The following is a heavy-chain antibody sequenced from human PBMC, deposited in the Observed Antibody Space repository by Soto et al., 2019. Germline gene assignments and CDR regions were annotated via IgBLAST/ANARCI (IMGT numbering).Heavy chain of an antibody. CDR3: ALGKGGGSDSAFDS. D-gene: IGHD5-12*01. V-gene: IGHV3-23*05. Sequence: EVQLLESGGDLVQPGGSLRLSCAASGFTFSIYAMSWVRQAPGKGLEWVSGISYSGSSTYYADAVKGRFTISRDNSKNTLFLQMDSLRAEETAIYYCALGKGGGSDSAFDSWGQGTTVTVSS. J-gene: IGHJ3*01. CDR2: ISYSGSST. CDR1: GFTFSIYA.